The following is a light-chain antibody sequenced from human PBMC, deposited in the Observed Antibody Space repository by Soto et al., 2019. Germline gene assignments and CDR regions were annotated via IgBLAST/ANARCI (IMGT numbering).Light chain of an antibody. V-gene: IGKV1-39*01. CDR1: QSISSY. CDR3: QQSYSMYA. Sequence: DIQMTQSPSSLSASVGDRVTITCRASQSISSYLNWYQQKPGRAPKLLIYAASSLQSGVPSRFSGSGSVTDFTLTISSLQPEDFATYYCQQSYSMYAFGKGTKLEIK. CDR2: AAS. J-gene: IGKJ2*01.